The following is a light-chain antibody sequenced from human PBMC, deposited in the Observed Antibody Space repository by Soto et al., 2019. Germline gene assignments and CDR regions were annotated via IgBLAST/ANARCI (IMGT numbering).Light chain of an antibody. J-gene: IGLJ1*01. CDR2: AVS. CDR1: SSDIGSYNH. V-gene: IGLV2-14*03. Sequence: QSVLTQPASVSGSPGQSITISCSGTSSDIGSYNHVAWYQQFPGKSPKLMIYAVSDRPSGVSDRFSGSKSGITASLTLSGLQTEDEADYYCISYTDRQSYLFGTGTKVTV. CDR3: ISYTDRQSYL.